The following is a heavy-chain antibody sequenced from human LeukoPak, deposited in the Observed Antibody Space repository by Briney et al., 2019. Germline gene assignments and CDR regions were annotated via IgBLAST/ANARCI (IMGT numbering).Heavy chain of an antibody. Sequence: GGSLRLSCAASGFTFSSYGMHWVRQAPGKGLEWVAVIWNDGSNKYYADSVKGRFTISRDNSKNTLYLQMNSLRAEDTAVYYCARGAGQQLGTFDYWGQGTLVTVSS. CDR1: GFTFSSYG. J-gene: IGHJ4*02. V-gene: IGHV3-33*01. D-gene: IGHD6-13*01. CDR2: IWNDGSNK. CDR3: ARGAGQQLGTFDY.